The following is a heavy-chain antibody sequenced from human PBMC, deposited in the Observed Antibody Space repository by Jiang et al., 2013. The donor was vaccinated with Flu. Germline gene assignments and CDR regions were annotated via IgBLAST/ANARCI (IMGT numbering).Heavy chain of an antibody. CDR3: ARDFLAYSSWLSDY. D-gene: IGHD6-6*01. J-gene: IGHJ4*02. V-gene: IGHV3-11*06. Sequence: TISRDNAKNSLYLQMNSLRAEDTAVYYCARDFLAYSSWLSDYWGQGTLVTVSS.